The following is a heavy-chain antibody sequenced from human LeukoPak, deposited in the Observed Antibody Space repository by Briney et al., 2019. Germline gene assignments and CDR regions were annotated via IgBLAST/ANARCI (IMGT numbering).Heavy chain of an antibody. CDR1: GGTFSSYA. CDR2: IIPIFGTA. V-gene: IGHV1-69*05. CDR3: ARWDSSSWYYFDY. J-gene: IGHJ4*02. D-gene: IGHD6-13*01. Sequence: SVKVSCKASGGTFSSYAISWVRQAPGQGLEWMGGIIPIFGTANYAQKLQGRVTMTTDTSTSTAYMELRSLRSDDTAVYYCARWDSSSWYYFDYWGQGTLVTVSS.